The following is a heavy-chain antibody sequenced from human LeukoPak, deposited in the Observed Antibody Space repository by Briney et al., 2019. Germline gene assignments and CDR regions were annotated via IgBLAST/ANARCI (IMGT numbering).Heavy chain of an antibody. V-gene: IGHV1-69*13. Sequence: GASVKVSCKASGGTFSSYAISWVRQATGQGLEWMGGIIPIFGTANYAQKFQGRVTITADESTSTAYMELSSLRSEDTAVYYCARSGYSYGRYYFDYWGQGTLVTVSS. CDR1: GGTFSSYA. J-gene: IGHJ4*02. D-gene: IGHD5-18*01. CDR3: ARSGYSYGRYYFDY. CDR2: IIPIFGTA.